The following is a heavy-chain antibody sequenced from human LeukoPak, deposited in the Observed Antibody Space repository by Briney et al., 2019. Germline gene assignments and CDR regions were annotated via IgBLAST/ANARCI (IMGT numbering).Heavy chain of an antibody. CDR2: INHSGST. V-gene: IGHV4-34*01. CDR1: GGSFSGYY. D-gene: IGHD3-10*01. J-gene: IGHJ6*02. Sequence: KPSETLSLTCAVYGGSFSGYYWSWIRQPPGKGLEWIGEINHSGSTNYNPSLKSRVTISVDTSKNQFSLKMSSVTAADTAVYYCARRILSLYYYYGMDVWGQGTTVTVSS. CDR3: ARRILSLYYYYGMDV.